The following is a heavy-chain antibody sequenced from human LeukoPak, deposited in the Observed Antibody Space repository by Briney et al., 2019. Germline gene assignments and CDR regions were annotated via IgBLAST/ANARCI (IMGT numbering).Heavy chain of an antibody. CDR2: INPSGGST. CDR3: ARSGYSYGFY. D-gene: IGHD5-18*01. V-gene: IGHV1-46*01. J-gene: IGHJ4*02. Sequence: MXWXXXXPGQGLEWMGIINPSGGSTSYAQKFQGRVTMTRDTSTSTVYMELSSLRSEDTAVYYCARSGYSYGFYWGQGTLVTVSS.